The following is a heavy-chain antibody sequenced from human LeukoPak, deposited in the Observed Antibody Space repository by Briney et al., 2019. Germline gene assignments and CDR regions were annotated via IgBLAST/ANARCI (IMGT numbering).Heavy chain of an antibody. Sequence: SETLSLTCTVSGGSISSYCWSWIRQPDGQGREWIGRIYTSGSTNYNPSLKSRVTISVDTSKNQFSLKLSSVTAADTAVYYCARDSIIQARRDAFDIWGQGTMVTVSS. J-gene: IGHJ3*02. CDR2: IYTSGST. CDR1: GGSISSYC. D-gene: IGHD3-3*01. CDR3: ARDSIIQARRDAFDI. V-gene: IGHV4-4*07.